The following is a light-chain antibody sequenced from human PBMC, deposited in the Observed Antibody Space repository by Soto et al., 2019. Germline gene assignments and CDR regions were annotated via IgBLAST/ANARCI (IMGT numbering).Light chain of an antibody. CDR2: DAS. J-gene: IGKJ4*01. CDR1: QSVSSS. CDR3: QQYNNWPPLT. V-gene: IGKV3-15*01. Sequence: EILMTQSPATLSVSPGDRATLSCRASQSVSSSLAWYQQIPGQAPRLLIYDASTRSTGIPARFGGSGSGTEFTLTISSLQSEDFAVYYGQQYNNWPPLTFGGGTKVELK.